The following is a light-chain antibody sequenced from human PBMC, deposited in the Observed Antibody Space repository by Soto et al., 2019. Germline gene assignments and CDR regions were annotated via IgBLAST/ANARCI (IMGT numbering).Light chain of an antibody. CDR1: SSDVGGYNY. J-gene: IGLJ1*01. Sequence: QSALTQPASVSGSPGQSITISCTGTSSDVGGYNYVSWYQQHPGKAPKLIIYEVSNRHSGVSNRFSGSKSGNTASLTISGLQAEDEADYYCSSYTSSSTYYVFGTGTKVTVL. V-gene: IGLV2-14*01. CDR3: SSYTSSSTYYV. CDR2: EVS.